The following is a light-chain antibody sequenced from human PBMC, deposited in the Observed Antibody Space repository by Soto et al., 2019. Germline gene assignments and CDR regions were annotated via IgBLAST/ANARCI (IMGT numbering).Light chain of an antibody. CDR2: EVS. V-gene: IGLV2-14*01. Sequence: QSALTQPASVSGSPGQSITISCTGTSSDVGGYNYVSWYQQHPGKAPKLMIYEVSNRPSGVSNRFSGSKSGNTASLTISRLRAEDEADYYCSSYTSSSTWVFGGGTKVTVL. CDR3: SSYTSSSTWV. J-gene: IGLJ3*02. CDR1: SSDVGGYNY.